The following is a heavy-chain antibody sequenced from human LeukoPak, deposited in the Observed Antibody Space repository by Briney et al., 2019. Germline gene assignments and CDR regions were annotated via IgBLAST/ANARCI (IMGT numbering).Heavy chain of an antibody. V-gene: IGHV3-30*02. Sequence: GGSLRLSCAASGFIFSNYWLSWVRQAPGKGLEWVAFIRYDGSNKYYADSVKGRFTISRDNSKNTLYLQMNSLRAEDTAVYYCAKDCTSSTSCGTFDYWGQGTLATVSS. CDR2: IRYDGSNK. CDR3: AKDCTSSTSCGTFDY. J-gene: IGHJ4*02. CDR1: GFIFSNYW. D-gene: IGHD2-2*01.